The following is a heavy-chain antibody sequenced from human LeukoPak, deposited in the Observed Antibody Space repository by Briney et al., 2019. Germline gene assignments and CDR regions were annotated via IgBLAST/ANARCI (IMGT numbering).Heavy chain of an antibody. CDR2: IYTSGST. V-gene: IGHV4-61*02. D-gene: IGHD3-22*01. CDR3: ARDRGYYDSSGYHHYYYYMDV. CDR1: GGSISSGSYY. J-gene: IGHJ6*03. Sequence: SETLSLACTVSGGSISSGSYYWSWIRQPAGKGLEWIGRIYTSGSTNYNPSLKSRVTISVDTSKNQFSLKLSSVTAADTAVYYCARDRGYYDSSGYHHYYYYMDVWGKGTTVTVSS.